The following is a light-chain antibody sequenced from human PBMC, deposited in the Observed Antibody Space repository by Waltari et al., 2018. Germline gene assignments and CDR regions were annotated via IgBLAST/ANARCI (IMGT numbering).Light chain of an antibody. CDR1: SGSLSTTSY. CDR2: KAN. J-gene: IGLJ3*02. Sequence: QTVVTQEPSLSVSPGGTVTLTCALSSGSLSTTSYATWYQQTPGQATRTLVCKANARCSGGPQRFSGSIIGNTAALTITGAQADDESDYYCALYMGSGIWVFGGGTRLTGL. CDR3: ALYMGSGIWV. V-gene: IGLV8-61*01.